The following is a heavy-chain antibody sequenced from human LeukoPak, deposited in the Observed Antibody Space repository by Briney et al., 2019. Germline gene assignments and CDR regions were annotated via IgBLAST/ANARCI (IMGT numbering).Heavy chain of an antibody. CDR3: ATETNGRHYDY. V-gene: IGHV3-21*06. D-gene: IGHD1-14*01. J-gene: IGHJ4*02. CDR2: IGPTCSDR. CDR1: GPTFSTSG. Sequence: GGSLRLSCTASGPTFSTSGFNWVRQAPGKGLECVASIGPTCSDRYHADSIKGRFTISRDNHNNFLYLQMNSLRAEDTAVYYCATETNGRHYDYWGQGTLLTVSS.